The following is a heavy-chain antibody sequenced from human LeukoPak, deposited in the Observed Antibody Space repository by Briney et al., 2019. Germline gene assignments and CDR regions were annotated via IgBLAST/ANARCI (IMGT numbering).Heavy chain of an antibody. V-gene: IGHV1-69*06. CDR2: IIPIFGTA. Sequence: ASVKVSCKASEGTFSSYAISWVRQAPGQGLEWMGGIIPIFGTANYAQKFQGRVTITADKSTSTAYMELSSLRSEDTAVYYCARRAGGPYYYYYGMDVWGKGTTVTVSS. D-gene: IGHD2-8*02. CDR1: EGTFSSYA. CDR3: ARRAGGPYYYYYGMDV. J-gene: IGHJ6*04.